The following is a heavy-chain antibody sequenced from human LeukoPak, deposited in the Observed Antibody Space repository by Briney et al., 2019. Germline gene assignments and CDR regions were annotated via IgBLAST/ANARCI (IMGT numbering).Heavy chain of an antibody. V-gene: IGHV3-74*01. CDR2: IKSDGSII. CDR1: GFIFSNYW. CDR3: ARDGGSGLL. J-gene: IGHJ4*02. Sequence: GGSLRLSCAASGFIFSNYWMHWVRQAPGKGLEWVLHIKSDGSIIKYADSVKGRFTISRDNAKSSLYLQMNGLRVEDTAIYYCARDGGSGLLWGQGTLVTVSS. D-gene: IGHD6-19*01.